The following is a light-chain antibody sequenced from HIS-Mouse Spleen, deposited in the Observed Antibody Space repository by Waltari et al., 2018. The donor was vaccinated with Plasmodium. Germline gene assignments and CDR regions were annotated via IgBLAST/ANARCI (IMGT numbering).Light chain of an antibody. CDR3: QVWDSSSDHPV. CDR1: HSGSKS. J-gene: IGLJ2*01. Sequence: SYVLTQPPSASVAPGPTARITCGGNHSGSKSVQWYQQKPGQAPVLVVYDDGDRPSGIPERFSGSNSGNTATLHISRVEAGDEADYYCQVWDSSSDHPVFGGGTKLTVL. V-gene: IGLV3-21*02. CDR2: DDG.